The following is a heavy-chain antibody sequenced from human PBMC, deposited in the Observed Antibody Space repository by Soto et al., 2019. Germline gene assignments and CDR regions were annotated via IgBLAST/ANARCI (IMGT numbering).Heavy chain of an antibody. CDR2: IYYSGST. CDR1: GGSISSYY. V-gene: IGHV4-59*01. Sequence: SETLSLTCTVSGGSISSYYWSWIRQPPGKGLEWIGYIYYSGSTNYNPSLKSRVTISVDTSKNQFSLKLSSVTAADTAVYYCARVGEDWNDGLAYYYYYMDVWGKGTTVTVSS. CDR3: ARVGEDWNDGLAYYYYYMDV. J-gene: IGHJ6*03. D-gene: IGHD1-1*01.